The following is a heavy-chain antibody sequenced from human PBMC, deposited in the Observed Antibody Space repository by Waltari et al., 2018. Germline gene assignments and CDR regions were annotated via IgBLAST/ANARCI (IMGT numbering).Heavy chain of an antibody. J-gene: IGHJ3*02. Sequence: QVQLQQWGAGLLKPSETLSLTCAVYGGSVRGYCWSCIRQHPGQGLEWIGDINHSGSTNYNPSLKSRVTISVDTSKNQFSLKLSSVTAADTAVYYCARGVDSGWYAYVGDAFDIWGQGTMVTVSS. CDR1: GGSVRGYC. V-gene: IGHV4-34*01. CDR3: ARGVDSGWYAYVGDAFDI. D-gene: IGHD6-19*01. CDR2: INHSGST.